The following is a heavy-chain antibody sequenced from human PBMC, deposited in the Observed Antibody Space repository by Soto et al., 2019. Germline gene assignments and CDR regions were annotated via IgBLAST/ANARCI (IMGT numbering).Heavy chain of an antibody. J-gene: IGHJ6*03. D-gene: IGHD6-13*01. CDR1: GYTFTGYC. CDR3: ARDAQPYSSSWYGYYYYMDV. V-gene: IGHV1-2*04. Sequence: GASVKVSCKASGYTFTGYCMHWVRQAPGQGLEWMGWINPNSGGTNYAQKFQGWVTMTRDASISTAYMELSRLRSDDTAVYYCARDAQPYSSSWYGYYYYMDVWGKGTTVTVSS. CDR2: INPNSGGT.